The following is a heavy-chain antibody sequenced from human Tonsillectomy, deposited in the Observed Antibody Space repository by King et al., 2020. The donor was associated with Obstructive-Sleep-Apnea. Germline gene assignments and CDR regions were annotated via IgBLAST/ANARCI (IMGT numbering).Heavy chain of an antibody. CDR3: ARHGVDDSSGYPLDY. J-gene: IGHJ4*02. D-gene: IGHD3-22*01. Sequence: QLQESGPGLVKPSETLSLTCTVSGGSISSYYWSWIRQPPGKGLEWIGDIYYSGSTNYNTSLQSRVTISVDTSKNQFSLKLSSVTAADTAVYYFARHGVDDSSGYPLDYWGQGTLVTVSS. CDR1: GGSISSYY. CDR2: IYYSGST. V-gene: IGHV4-59*08.